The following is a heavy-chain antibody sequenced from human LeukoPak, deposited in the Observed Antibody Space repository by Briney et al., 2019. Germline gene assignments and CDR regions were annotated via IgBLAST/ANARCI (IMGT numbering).Heavy chain of an antibody. V-gene: IGHV4-59*01. J-gene: IGHJ4*02. CDR2: IYYSGTT. Sequence: SETLSLTCAVSGASINGYYWSWIRQPPGEGLEWIGYIYYSGTTNYNPSLRSRVTLSVDTSKNQFSLKLSSVTAADTAVYYCARGGVAAKYYFDYWGPGTLVTVSS. D-gene: IGHD3-10*01. CDR1: GASINGYY. CDR3: ARGGVAAKYYFDY.